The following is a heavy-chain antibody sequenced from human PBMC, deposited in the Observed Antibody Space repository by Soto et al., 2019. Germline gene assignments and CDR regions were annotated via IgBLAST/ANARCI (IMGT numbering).Heavy chain of an antibody. Sequence: PGGSLRLSCAASGFTFSDYYMSWIRQAPGKGLEWVSYISSSSSYTNYADSVKGRFTISRDNAKNSLYLQMNSLRAEDTAVYYCARGYCSGGSCYHGGMDVWGQGTTVTVSS. CDR3: ARGYCSGGSCYHGGMDV. CDR1: GFTFSDYY. CDR2: ISSSSSYT. J-gene: IGHJ6*02. V-gene: IGHV3-11*05. D-gene: IGHD2-15*01.